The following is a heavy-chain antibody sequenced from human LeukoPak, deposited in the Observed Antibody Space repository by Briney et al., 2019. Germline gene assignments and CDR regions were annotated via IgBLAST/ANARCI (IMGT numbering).Heavy chain of an antibody. CDR2: INHGGTP. CDR3: ARGGGPPAYYFDF. CDR1: GGPFSGFY. J-gene: IGHJ4*02. D-gene: IGHD3-16*01. Sequence: SETLSLTCAVYGGPFSGFYCSWIRQPPGKGREWIGEINHGGTPNYNTSLKSRVTISVDTSKNQFSLRLTSLTAADTAVYYCARGGGPPAYYFDFWGQGIQVTVCS. V-gene: IGHV4-34*01.